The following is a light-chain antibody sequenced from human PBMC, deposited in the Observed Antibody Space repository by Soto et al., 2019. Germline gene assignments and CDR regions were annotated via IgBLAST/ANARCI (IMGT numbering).Light chain of an antibody. Sequence: VMTQTPLSSGVTLGQPASISCTSSHSLVHSDGNTYVSWLQQRPGQPPILLIYQVSKRFSGVPDRFSGSGAGKDFTLKISRVEPEDVGVYYCMQVVNFPLVFDFGQGTRLDI. CDR3: MQVVNFPLVFD. CDR1: HSLVHSDGNTY. CDR2: QVS. J-gene: IGKJ5*01. V-gene: IGKV2-24*01.